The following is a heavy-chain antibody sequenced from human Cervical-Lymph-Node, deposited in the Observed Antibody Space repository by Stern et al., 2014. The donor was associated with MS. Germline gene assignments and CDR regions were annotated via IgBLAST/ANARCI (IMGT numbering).Heavy chain of an antibody. J-gene: IGHJ4*02. CDR1: GFTFSTHT. Sequence: EVHLVESGGGLVKPGGSLRLSCAASGFTFSTHTLNWVRQPPGKGLEWVSSISGRSSFIYYADSVKGRFTISRDKAKNSLYLQMGSLRADDTAVYYCVREASHRFDYWGQGTLVTVSS. CDR2: ISGRSSFI. CDR3: VREASHRFDY. V-gene: IGHV3-21*01.